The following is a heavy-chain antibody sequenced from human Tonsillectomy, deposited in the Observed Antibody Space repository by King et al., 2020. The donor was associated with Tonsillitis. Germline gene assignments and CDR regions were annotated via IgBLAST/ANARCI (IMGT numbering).Heavy chain of an antibody. D-gene: IGHD5-18*01. CDR1: GFTFSGSA. Sequence: VQLVESGGGLVQPGGSLKLSCAASGFTFSGSAMHWVRQASGKGLEWVGRIRSKANSYATAYAASVKGRFTISRDDSKNTANLQMNSLKTEDTAVYYCTSHHGYSYGSFDYWGQGTLVTVSS. V-gene: IGHV3-73*01. J-gene: IGHJ4*02. CDR2: IRSKANSYAT. CDR3: TSHHGYSYGSFDY.